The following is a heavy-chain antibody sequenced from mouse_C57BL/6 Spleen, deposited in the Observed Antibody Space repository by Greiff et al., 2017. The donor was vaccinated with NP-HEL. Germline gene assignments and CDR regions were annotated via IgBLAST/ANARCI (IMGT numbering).Heavy chain of an antibody. J-gene: IGHJ2*01. CDR2: IYPGDGDT. D-gene: IGHD1-1*01. CDR3: ASDYYGSSYRLDY. V-gene: IGHV1-82*01. Sequence: QVQLQQSGPELVKPGASVKISCKASGYAFSSSWMNWVKQRPGKGLEWIGRIYPGDGDTNYNGKFKGKATLTADKSSSTAYMQLSSLTSEDSAVYFCASDYYGSSYRLDYWGQGTTLTVSS. CDR1: GYAFSSSW.